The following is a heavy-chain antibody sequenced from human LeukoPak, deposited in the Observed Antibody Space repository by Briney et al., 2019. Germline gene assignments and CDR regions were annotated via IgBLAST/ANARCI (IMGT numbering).Heavy chain of an antibody. CDR2: IIGSGSRT. V-gene: IGHV3-23*01. CDR3: AKAPDFVWGSYRPFDF. J-gene: IGHJ4*02. D-gene: IGHD3-16*02. Sequence: GGSLRPSCATSGFIFSSFAMNWVRQAPGKGLEWVSTIIGSGSRTYYADSVKGRFTISRDNSKNKLYLQMSSLRAEDTAVYYCAKAPDFVWGSYRPFDFWGQGTLVTVSS. CDR1: GFIFSSFA.